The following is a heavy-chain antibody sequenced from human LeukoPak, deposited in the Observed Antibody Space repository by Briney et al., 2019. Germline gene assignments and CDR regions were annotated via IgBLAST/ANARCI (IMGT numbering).Heavy chain of an antibody. D-gene: IGHD6-19*01. CDR1: GGSFSGYY. Sequence: SETLSLTCVVYGGSFSGYYWSWIRQPPGKGLEWMGEINHSGSTNYNPSLKSRVTISVETSKNKVSLKLSSVTAADTAVYYCARGGYGSGWANFDYWGQGTLVTVSS. CDR3: ARGGYGSGWANFDY. CDR2: INHSGST. J-gene: IGHJ4*02. V-gene: IGHV4-34*01.